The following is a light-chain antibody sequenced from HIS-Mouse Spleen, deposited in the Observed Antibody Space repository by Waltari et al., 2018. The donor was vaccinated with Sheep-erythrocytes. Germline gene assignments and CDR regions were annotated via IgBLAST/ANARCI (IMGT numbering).Light chain of an antibody. CDR3: QQYYSTLT. V-gene: IGKV4-1*01. CDR1: QSVLYSSNNKNC. J-gene: IGKJ4*01. CDR2: WAS. Sequence: DIVMTQSPDSLAVSLGERATINCKSSQSVLYSSNNKNCLAWYQQKPGQPPKLLIYWASTRESGVPDRFSGSGSGTDFTLTISSVQAEDVAVYYCQQYYSTLTFGGGTKVEIK.